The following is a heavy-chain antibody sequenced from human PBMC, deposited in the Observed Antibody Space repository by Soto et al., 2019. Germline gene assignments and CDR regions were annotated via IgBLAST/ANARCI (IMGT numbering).Heavy chain of an antibody. CDR1: GGSISSGGYY. D-gene: IGHD3-10*01. CDR2: IYYSGST. CDR3: ARDFQYYYGSGKLFYGMDV. V-gene: IGHV4-31*03. J-gene: IGHJ6*02. Sequence: QVQLQESGPGLVKPSQTLSLTCTVSGGSISSGGYYWSWIRQHPGKGLEWIGYIYYSGSTHYNPSLKSRVTISVDTSKNQFSLKLSSVTAADTAVYYCARDFQYYYGSGKLFYGMDVWGQGTTVTVSS.